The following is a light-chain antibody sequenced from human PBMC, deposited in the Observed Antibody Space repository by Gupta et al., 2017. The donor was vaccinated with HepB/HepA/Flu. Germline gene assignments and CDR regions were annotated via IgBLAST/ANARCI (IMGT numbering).Light chain of an antibody. Sequence: DIVMRQSPLSLPGTPGEPACISCRSSQSLLHSNGYNYLDWYVQKPLQPPQLLIYLGSNRAGGVRDRFSGSGLGIDFTLRISIVEAEDVGVYYFQQTVQAPLCSFGQGTKLEIK. V-gene: IGKV2-28*01. CDR3: QQTVQAPLCS. J-gene: IGKJ2*04. CDR1: QSLLHSNGYNY. CDR2: LGS.